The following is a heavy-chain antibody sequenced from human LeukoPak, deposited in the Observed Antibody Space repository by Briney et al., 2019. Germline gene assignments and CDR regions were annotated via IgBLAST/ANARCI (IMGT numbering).Heavy chain of an antibody. D-gene: IGHD2-2*01. CDR3: ARGIFRSSTSCFDY. CDR1: GYSISSGYY. J-gene: IGHJ4*02. CDR2: IYTSGST. V-gene: IGHV4-38-2*02. Sequence: SETLSLTCTVSGYSISSGYYWGWIRQPPGKGLEWIGRIYTSGSTNYNPSLKSRVTISVDTSKNQFSLKLSSVTAADTAVYYCARGIFRSSTSCFDYWGQGTLVTVSS.